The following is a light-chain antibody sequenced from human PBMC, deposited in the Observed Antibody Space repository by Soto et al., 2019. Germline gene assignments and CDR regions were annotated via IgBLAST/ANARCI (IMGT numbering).Light chain of an antibody. V-gene: IGLV2-14*01. CDR2: EVN. Sequence: QSALTQPASVSGSPGQSITISCTGASSDIGTYDSVSWYQQHPGKAPKLVISEVNHRPSGISDRFSGSKSANTASLTISGLQAEDEGDYYCSSSTSSKSVLFGGGTQLTVL. J-gene: IGLJ7*01. CDR1: SSDIGTYDS. CDR3: SSSTSSKSVL.